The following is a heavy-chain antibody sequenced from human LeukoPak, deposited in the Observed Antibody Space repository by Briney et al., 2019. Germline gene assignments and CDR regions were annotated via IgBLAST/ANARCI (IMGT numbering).Heavy chain of an antibody. CDR1: GFILSNCA. CDR3: VKEVVATIPPL. CDR2: IDTKGTRT. D-gene: IGHD5-12*01. Sequence: GGSLRLSCAASGFILSNCAMTWVRQAPGKGLEWVSGIDTKGTRTYYADSVKGRFTISRDNSKNTLFLQMNSLRAEDTAVYYCVKEVVATIPPLWGQGTLVTVSS. V-gene: IGHV3-23*01. J-gene: IGHJ4*02.